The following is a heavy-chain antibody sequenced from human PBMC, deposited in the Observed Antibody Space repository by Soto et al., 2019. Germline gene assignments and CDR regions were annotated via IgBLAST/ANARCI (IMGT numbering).Heavy chain of an antibody. CDR2: INSDGSST. D-gene: IGHD6-19*01. CDR1: GFTFSSYW. J-gene: IGHJ4*02. CDR3: ARGSPFYSSGWYAGFDY. Sequence: LSLSCAASGFTFSSYWMHWVRQAPGKGLVWVSRINSDGSSTSYADSVKGRFTISRDNAKNTLYLQMNSLRAEDTAVYYCARGSPFYSSGWYAGFDYWGQGTLVTVSS. V-gene: IGHV3-74*01.